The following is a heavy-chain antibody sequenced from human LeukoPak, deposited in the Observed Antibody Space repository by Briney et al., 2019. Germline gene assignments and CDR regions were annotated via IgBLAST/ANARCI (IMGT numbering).Heavy chain of an antibody. CDR3: AKGVVVVPAAIDY. D-gene: IGHD2-2*01. CDR1: GYTFSSYA. CDR2: ISGSGGST. J-gene: IGHJ4*02. Sequence: PGGSLRLTCAASGYTFSSYAMSWVRQAPGKGLEWVSAISGSGGSTYYADSVKGRFTISRDNSKNTLYLQMNSLRAEDTAVYYCAKGVVVVPAAIDYWGQGTLVTVSS. V-gene: IGHV3-23*01.